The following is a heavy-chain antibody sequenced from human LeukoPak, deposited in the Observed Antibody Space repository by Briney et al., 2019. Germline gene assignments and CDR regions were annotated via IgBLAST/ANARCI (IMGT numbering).Heavy chain of an antibody. D-gene: IGHD6-19*01. V-gene: IGHV4-4*08. CDR2: VYVQSSEYT. CDR1: SGSTSGYY. Sequence: SETLSLTCTVSSGSTSGYYWSWVRQPPGKGLEWIVYVYVQSSEYTSYNPSLKSRVSISFDTSKNHFSLSLTAVTAADTAVYYCARNWGSGGSYLFDSWGQGTLVSVPS. CDR3: ARNWGSGGSYLFDS. J-gene: IGHJ4*02.